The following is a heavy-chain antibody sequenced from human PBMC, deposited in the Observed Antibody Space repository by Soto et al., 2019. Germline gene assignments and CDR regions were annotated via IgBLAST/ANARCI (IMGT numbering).Heavy chain of an antibody. J-gene: IGHJ6*02. CDR3: ARAAARWELLLGYYYYGMDV. V-gene: IGHV3-23*01. CDR1: GFTFSSYA. CDR2: ISGSGGST. Sequence: GGSLRLSCAASGFTFSSYAMSWVRQAPGKGLEWVSAISGSGGSTYYADSVKGRFTISRDNSKNSLYLQMNSLRAGDTAVYYCARAAARWELLLGYYYYGMDVWGQGTTVTVSS. D-gene: IGHD1-26*01.